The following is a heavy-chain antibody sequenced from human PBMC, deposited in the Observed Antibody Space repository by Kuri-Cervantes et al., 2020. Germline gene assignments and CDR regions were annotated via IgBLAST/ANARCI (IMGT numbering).Heavy chain of an antibody. CDR2: ISSNGGST. CDR1: GFTFSSYA. D-gene: IGHD6-13*01. Sequence: GESLKISCAASGFTFSSYAMHWVRQAPGKGLEYVSAISSNGGSTYYANSVKGRFTISRDNSKNTLYLQMNSLRAEDTAVYYCARESYSSSWFLFDYWGQGTLVTVSS. CDR3: ARESYSSSWFLFDY. J-gene: IGHJ4*02. V-gene: IGHV3-64*01.